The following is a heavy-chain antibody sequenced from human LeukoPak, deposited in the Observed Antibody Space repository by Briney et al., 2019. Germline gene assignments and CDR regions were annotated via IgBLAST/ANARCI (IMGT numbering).Heavy chain of an antibody. CDR3: AKDEVTSGGGLAS. CDR2: MYTGGTT. D-gene: IGHD2-21*02. V-gene: IGHV3-53*01. Sequence: GGSLRLSCAASGFSVSVTHMSWVRQATGEGLEHLPAMYTGGTTYYTDAVTGRFTVSRDTSRNILFLHMDSLRAEDTAVYYCAKDEVTSGGGLASWGQGTLVIVSS. CDR1: GFSVSVTH. J-gene: IGHJ5*02.